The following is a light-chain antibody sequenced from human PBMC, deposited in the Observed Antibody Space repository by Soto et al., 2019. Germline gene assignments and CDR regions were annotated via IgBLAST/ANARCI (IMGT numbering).Light chain of an antibody. CDR1: QSFRGL. Sequence: EVELNQSPVALSLSPVERATLSCRASQSFRGLLAWYQQKPGQAPRLLIYDAYNRATGIPPRFSGSGSGTDFTLTISSLEPEDFALYFCQQRRNWPLITFGQGARLEIK. CDR3: QQRRNWPLIT. CDR2: DAY. V-gene: IGKV3-11*01. J-gene: IGKJ5*01.